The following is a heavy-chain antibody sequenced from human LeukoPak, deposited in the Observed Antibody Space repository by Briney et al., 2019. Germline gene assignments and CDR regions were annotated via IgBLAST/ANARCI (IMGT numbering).Heavy chain of an antibody. V-gene: IGHV1-69*10. CDR3: ARTPVFGVGLHWEPV. CDR1: GGTFSDYA. CDR2: FIPILGTA. J-gene: IGHJ6*04. Sequence: SVKVSCKASGGTFSDYALNWVRQAPGQGLEWMGLFIPILGTANSTEKFQGRVTITADIHTNTVYMELSSLRTEDTAVYFCARTPVFGVGLHWEPVWGKGTTVTVSS. D-gene: IGHD3-3*01.